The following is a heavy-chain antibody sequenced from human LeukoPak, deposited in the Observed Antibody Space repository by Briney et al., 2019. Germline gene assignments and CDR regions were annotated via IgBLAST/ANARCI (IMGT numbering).Heavy chain of an antibody. J-gene: IGHJ3*02. CDR1: GGSISTYY. D-gene: IGHD1-14*01. Sequence: SETLSLTCTVSGGSISTYYWSWIRQPPGKGLEWIGYVYYSGSTNYNPSLKSRVTISADTSKNQFSLRLSSVTAADTAVYYCARGLNNRKSGRRFDVFEIWGQGTMVTVPS. CDR3: ARGLNNRKSGRRFDVFEI. CDR2: VYYSGST. V-gene: IGHV4-59*01.